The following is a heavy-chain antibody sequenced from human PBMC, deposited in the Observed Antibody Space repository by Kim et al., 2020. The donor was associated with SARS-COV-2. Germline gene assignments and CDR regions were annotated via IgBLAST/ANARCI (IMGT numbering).Heavy chain of an antibody. CDR3: ARTAYSSSWYDLGWYFDL. Sequence: GGSLRLSCAASGFTVSSNYMSWVRQAPGKGLEWVSVIYSGGSTYYADSVKGRFTISRHNSKNTLDLQMNSMRAADTDVYYCARTAYSSSWYDLGWYFDLWGRGTLVSVSS. V-gene: IGHV3-53*04. D-gene: IGHD6-13*01. CDR2: IYSGGST. CDR1: GFTVSSNY. J-gene: IGHJ2*01.